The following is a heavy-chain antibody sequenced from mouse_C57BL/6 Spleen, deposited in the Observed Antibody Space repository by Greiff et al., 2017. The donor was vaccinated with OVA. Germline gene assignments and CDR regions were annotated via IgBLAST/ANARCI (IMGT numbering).Heavy chain of an antibody. V-gene: IGHV1-42*01. Sequence: EVQLQQSGPELVKPGASVKISCKASGYSFTGYYMNWVKQSPEKSLEWIGEINPSTGGTTYNQKFKAKATLTVDKSSSTAYMQLKSLTSEDSAVYYCGGGVVPEYFDYWGQGTTLTVSS. D-gene: IGHD1-1*01. CDR3: GGGVVPEYFDY. J-gene: IGHJ2*01. CDR1: GYSFTGYY. CDR2: INPSTGGT.